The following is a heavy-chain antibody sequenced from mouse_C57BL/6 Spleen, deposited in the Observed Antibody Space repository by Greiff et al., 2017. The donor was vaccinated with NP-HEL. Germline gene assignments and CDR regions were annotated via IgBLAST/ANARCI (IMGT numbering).Heavy chain of an antibody. Sequence: EVQGVESGAELVKPGASVKLSCTASGFNIKDYYMHWVKQRTEQGLEWIGRIDPEDGETKYAPKFQGKATITADTSSNTAYLQLSSLTSEDTAVYYCASETAQASMDYWGQGTSVTVSS. CDR3: ASETAQASMDY. V-gene: IGHV14-2*01. D-gene: IGHD3-2*02. CDR1: GFNIKDYY. J-gene: IGHJ4*01. CDR2: IDPEDGET.